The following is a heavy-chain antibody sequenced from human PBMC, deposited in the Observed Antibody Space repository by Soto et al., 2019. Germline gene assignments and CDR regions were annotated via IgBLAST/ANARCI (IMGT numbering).Heavy chain of an antibody. Sequence: PGGSLRLSCAASGFTFSSYAMSWVRQAPGKGLEWVSAISGSGGSTYYADSVKGRFTISRDNSKNTLYLQMNSLRAEDTAVYYCAKDPHLNSYYYYYGMDVWGQGTTVTVSS. CDR1: GFTFSSYA. V-gene: IGHV3-23*01. J-gene: IGHJ6*02. CDR3: AKDPHLNSYYYYYGMDV. CDR2: ISGSGGST.